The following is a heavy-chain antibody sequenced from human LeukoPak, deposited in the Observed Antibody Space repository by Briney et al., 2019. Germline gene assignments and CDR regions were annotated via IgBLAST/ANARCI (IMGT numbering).Heavy chain of an antibody. CDR1: GFTFSSYW. CDR3: ARDARYSSGWYSGSADAFDI. V-gene: IGHV3-7*01. CDR2: IKQDGSEK. D-gene: IGHD6-19*01. Sequence: GGSLRLSCAASGFTFSSYWMSWVRQAPGKGLEWVANIKQDGSEKYYVDSVKGRFTISRDNSKSTLYLQMNSLRAEDTAVYYCARDARYSSGWYSGSADAFDIWGQGTMVTVSS. J-gene: IGHJ3*02.